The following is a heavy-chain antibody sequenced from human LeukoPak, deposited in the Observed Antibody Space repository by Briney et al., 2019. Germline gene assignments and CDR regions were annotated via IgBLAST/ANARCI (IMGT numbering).Heavy chain of an antibody. V-gene: IGHV3-11*06. CDR3: AGMITDYFDY. D-gene: IGHD3-16*01. CDR2: ISGSSGYT. Sequence: PGGSLRLSCAASGFTFSDYYMSWIRQAPGKGLKWVSYISGSSGYTNYADSVKGRFTISRDNDKNSLYLQMNSMRAEDTAVYYCAGMITDYFDYWGQGTLVTVSS. J-gene: IGHJ4*02. CDR1: GFTFSDYY.